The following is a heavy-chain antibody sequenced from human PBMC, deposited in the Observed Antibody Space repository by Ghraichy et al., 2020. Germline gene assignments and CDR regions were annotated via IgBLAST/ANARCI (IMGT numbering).Heavy chain of an antibody. CDR2: INHSGST. D-gene: IGHD4-11*01. CDR3: ARGLTTVIMGYGMDV. Sequence: SETLSLTCAVYGGSFSDYYWTWIRQPPGKGLEWIGEINHSGSTNYNPSLKSRVTISVDTSKNQFSLKLSSVTAADTAVYYCARGLTTVIMGYGMDVWGQGTTVTVSS. CDR1: GGSFSDYY. V-gene: IGHV4-34*01. J-gene: IGHJ6*02.